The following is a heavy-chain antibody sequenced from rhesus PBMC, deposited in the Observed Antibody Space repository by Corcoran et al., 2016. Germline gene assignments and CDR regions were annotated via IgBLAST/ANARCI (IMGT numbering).Heavy chain of an antibody. CDR2: NYSNSEST. CDR1: GGTISSGYYY. J-gene: IGHJ4*01. V-gene: IGHV4S12*01. CDR3: ARGYTAATYYFDY. Sequence: QVQLQESGPGVVKPSETLSLTCAVSGGTISSGYYYWSWIRQPPGKGLEWIGGNYSNSESTNYNPPLKSRVPISKDTSKNQFSLKLSSVTATDPAVYYCARGYTAATYYFDYWGQGVLVTVSS. D-gene: IGHD6-31*01.